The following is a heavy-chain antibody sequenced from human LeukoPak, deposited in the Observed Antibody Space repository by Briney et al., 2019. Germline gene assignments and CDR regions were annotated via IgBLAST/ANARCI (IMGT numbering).Heavy chain of an antibody. CDR2: VIPFLGTT. CDR3: ARGPSSDLRTGFFFGYFDD. V-gene: IGHV1-69*04. CDR1: GGTFSNDA. J-gene: IGHJ4*02. Sequence: ASVKVSCKASGGTFSNDAVSWVRQAPGEGLKWMGRVIPFLGTTNYAHNFQGRVTITADKDTQAAYMELRSLRSEDTAVYFCARGPSSDLRTGFFFGYFDDWGQGTLITVSS. D-gene: IGHD3/OR15-3a*01.